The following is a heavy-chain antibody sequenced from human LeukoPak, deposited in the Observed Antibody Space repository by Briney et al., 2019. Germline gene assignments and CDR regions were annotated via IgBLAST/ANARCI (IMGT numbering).Heavy chain of an antibody. V-gene: IGHV1-69*01. J-gene: IGHJ5*02. D-gene: IGHD6-13*01. CDR1: GGTFSSYV. CDR2: IIPIFGTA. CDR3: AKMSFGYRNSGGWFQP. Sequence: GASVKVSCKASGGTFSSYVISWVRQAPGQGLEWMGGIIPIFGTANYAQKFQGRVTITADESTSTAYMELSSLRSEDTAVYYCAKMSFGYRNSGGWFQPWGQGTLVNVFS.